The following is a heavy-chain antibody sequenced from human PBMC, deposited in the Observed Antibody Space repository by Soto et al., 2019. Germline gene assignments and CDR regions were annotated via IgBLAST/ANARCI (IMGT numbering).Heavy chain of an antibody. CDR3: ARENIYRSGSGTGRTGSKDLVV. CDR2: VWSDGSDQ. D-gene: IGHD3-10*01. V-gene: IGHV3-33*01. Sequence: QVQLVESGGGVVQSGGSLRVSCAASGFTFSRHGMHWVRQAPGKGLEWVAVVWSDGSDQRYADSARGRFTISRDNSKNTRSLQMNSLRDEHTAGYYCARENIYRSGSGTGRTGSKDLVVWGKGSTVTVSS. J-gene: IGHJ6*04. CDR1: GFTFSRHG.